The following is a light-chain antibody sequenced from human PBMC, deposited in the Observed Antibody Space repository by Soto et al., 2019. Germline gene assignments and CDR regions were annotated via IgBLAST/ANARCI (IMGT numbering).Light chain of an antibody. CDR3: QQYSYYRT. V-gene: IGKV1-8*01. J-gene: IGKJ1*01. CDR2: AAY. Sequence: AIRMSQSPSSLSASTGDRVTITCRASQGISSYLAWYQQKPGKAPKLLIYAAYNLQSGVPSRFSGSGSGTDFTLTISCLQPDDSATYYCQQYSYYRTFGQGTKVHIK. CDR1: QGISSY.